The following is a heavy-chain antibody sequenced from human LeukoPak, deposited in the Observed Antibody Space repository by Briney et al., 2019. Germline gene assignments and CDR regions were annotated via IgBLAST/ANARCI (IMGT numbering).Heavy chain of an antibody. CDR3: ARELGSGWYSNWFDP. Sequence: SETLSLTCTVSGGSISSYYWSWIRQPPGKGLEWIGYIYYSGSTNYNPSLKSRVTISVDTSKNQFSLKLSSVTAADTAVYYCARELGSGWYSNWFDPWGQGTVVTLSS. V-gene: IGHV4-59*01. CDR2: IYYSGST. J-gene: IGHJ5*02. CDR1: GGSISSYY. D-gene: IGHD6-19*01.